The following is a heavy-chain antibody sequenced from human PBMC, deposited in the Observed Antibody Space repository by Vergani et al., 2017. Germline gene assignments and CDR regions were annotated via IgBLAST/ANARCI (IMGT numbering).Heavy chain of an antibody. D-gene: IGHD6-13*01. CDR1: GGTFSSSA. J-gene: IGHJ6*02. CDR3: ARVQGIAAAGFPYYYYYGMDV. V-gene: IGHV1-69*01. Sequence: QVQLVQSGAEVKKPGSSVKVSCKASGGTFSSSAISSVRQAPAPGLDWMGGIFPIFGTANYAQKFQGRVTITADESTSTAYMELSSLRSEDTAVYYCARVQGIAAAGFPYYYYYGMDVWGQGTTVTVSS. CDR2: IFPIFGTA.